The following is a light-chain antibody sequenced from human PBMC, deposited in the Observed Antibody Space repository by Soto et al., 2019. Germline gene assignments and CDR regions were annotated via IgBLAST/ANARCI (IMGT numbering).Light chain of an antibody. V-gene: IGLV2-14*01. Sequence: QSALTQPASVSGSPGQSITISCTGTSSDVGGYNYVSWYQQHPGKAPKLIIYEVSNRPSGVSSRFSGSKSGNTASLTISGLQAEDEADYYCSSYTTSSTHWVFGGGTKLTVL. CDR3: SSYTTSSTHWV. CDR1: SSDVGGYNY. CDR2: EVS. J-gene: IGLJ3*02.